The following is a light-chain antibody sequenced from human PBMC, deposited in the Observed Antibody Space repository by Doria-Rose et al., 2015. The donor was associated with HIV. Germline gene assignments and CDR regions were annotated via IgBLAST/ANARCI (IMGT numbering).Light chain of an antibody. CDR3: QQFDSFPRT. V-gene: IGKV1-9*01. CDR1: QGISRY. J-gene: IGKJ1*01. CDR2: GAS. Sequence: TQSPSFLSASVGVRVTITCRASQGISRYLAWYQQKPGKAPTLLISGASTLQSGVPSRFSGSGSGTEFTLTISSLQPEDFATYYCQQFDSFPRTFGQGTKVELK.